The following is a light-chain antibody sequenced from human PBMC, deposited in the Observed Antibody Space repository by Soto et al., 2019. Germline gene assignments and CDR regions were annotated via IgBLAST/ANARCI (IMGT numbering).Light chain of an antibody. V-gene: IGKV3-20*01. Sequence: EIVLTQSPGTLSLSPGEIATLSCRASQSISSSYSAWYQQKPGQTPRLLIYGASSMATGIPDRFSGSGSETDFTLTISRLEPEDFAVYYSQQYGSSPLTFGGGPKVEIK. CDR2: GAS. CDR3: QQYGSSPLT. CDR1: QSISSSY. J-gene: IGKJ4*01.